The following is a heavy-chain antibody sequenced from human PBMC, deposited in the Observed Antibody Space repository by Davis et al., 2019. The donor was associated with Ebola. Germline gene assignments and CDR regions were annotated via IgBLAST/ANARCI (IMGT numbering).Heavy chain of an antibody. CDR3: VSMEGTGSSSA. D-gene: IGHD6-13*01. J-gene: IGHJ4*02. V-gene: IGHV3-23*01. Sequence: GESLKISCAASGFTFSSYAMSWVRQAPGKGLEWVSAISGSGGSTYYADSVKGRFTISRDNSKNTLYLQMNSLRAEDTAVYYCVSMEGTGSSSAGGQGTLVTVSS. CDR1: GFTFSSYA. CDR2: ISGSGGST.